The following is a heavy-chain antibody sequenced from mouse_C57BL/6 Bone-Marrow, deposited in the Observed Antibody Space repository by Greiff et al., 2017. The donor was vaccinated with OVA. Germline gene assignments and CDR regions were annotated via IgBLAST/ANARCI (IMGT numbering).Heavy chain of an antibody. D-gene: IGHD2-3*01. J-gene: IGHJ2*01. CDR3: AREGYDPYYFDY. CDR1: GFTFSSYA. V-gene: IGHV5-4*01. Sequence: EVKVVESGGGLVKPGGSLKLSCAASGFTFSSYAMSWVRQTPEKRLEWVATISDVGSYTYYPDNVKGRFTISRDNAKNNLYLQMSHLKSEDTAMYYCAREGYDPYYFDYWGQGTTLTVSS. CDR2: ISDVGSYT.